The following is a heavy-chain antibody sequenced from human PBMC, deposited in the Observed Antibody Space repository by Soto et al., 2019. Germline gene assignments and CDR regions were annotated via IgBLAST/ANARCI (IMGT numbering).Heavy chain of an antibody. CDR3: AKDTYSSSWYF. D-gene: IGHD2-2*01. CDR1: GFTFTNYL. V-gene: IGHV3-23*05. CDR2: IDKSGGDT. J-gene: IGHJ4*02. Sequence: GGSLRLSCAASGFTFTNYLMTWVRQAPGKGLEWVSSIDKSGGDTYYADSVKGRFTISRDNSKNTLYLQMNGLRAEDTALYCCAKDTYSSSWYFWGQGTLVTVSS.